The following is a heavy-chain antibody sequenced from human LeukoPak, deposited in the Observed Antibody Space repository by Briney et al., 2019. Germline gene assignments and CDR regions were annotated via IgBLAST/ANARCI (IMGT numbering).Heavy chain of an antibody. CDR1: GFTFSSYA. Sequence: GRSLRLSCAASGFTFSSYAMHWVRQAPGKGLEWVAVISYDGSNKYYADSVKGRFTISRDNSKNTLYLQMNSLRAEDTAVYYCARDGATTVVTYFDYWGQGTPVTVSS. CDR3: ARDGATTVVTYFDY. CDR2: ISYDGSNK. D-gene: IGHD4-23*01. V-gene: IGHV3-30-3*01. J-gene: IGHJ4*02.